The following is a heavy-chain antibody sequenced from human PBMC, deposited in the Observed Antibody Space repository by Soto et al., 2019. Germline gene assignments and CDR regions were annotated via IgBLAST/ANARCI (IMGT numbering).Heavy chain of an antibody. J-gene: IGHJ4*02. CDR2: IYYSGST. CDR3: ASRGADYYDSSGYYKDY. CDR1: GGSISSGGYY. V-gene: IGHV4-31*03. Sequence: SETLSLTCTVSGGSISSGGYYWSWIRQHPGKGLEWIGYIYYSGSTYYNPSLNSRVTISVDTSKNQFSLKLSSVTAADTAVYYCASRGADYYDSSGYYKDYWGQGTLVTVSS. D-gene: IGHD3-22*01.